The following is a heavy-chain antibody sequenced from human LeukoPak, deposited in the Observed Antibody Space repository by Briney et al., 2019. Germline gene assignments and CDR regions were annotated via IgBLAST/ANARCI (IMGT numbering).Heavy chain of an antibody. CDR1: GYTFTNYD. Sequence: ASVKVSCKASGYTFTNYDINWVRQATGQGLEWMGWMNPHSGYNGYAQKFQGRVTITRNTSISTAYMELSSLTSDETAVYFCAREFNSSGSGFDPWGQGTLVTVSS. J-gene: IGHJ5*02. CDR2: MNPHSGYN. V-gene: IGHV1-8*01. CDR3: AREFNSSGSGFDP. D-gene: IGHD6-6*01.